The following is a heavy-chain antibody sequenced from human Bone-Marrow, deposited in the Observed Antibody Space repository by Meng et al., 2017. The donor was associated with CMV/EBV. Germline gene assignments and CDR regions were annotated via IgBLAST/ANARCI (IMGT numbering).Heavy chain of an antibody. V-gene: IGHV3-7*01. CDR1: GFTFSSYW. CDR3: ARYQLLTYYYYGMDV. D-gene: IGHD2-2*01. Sequence: GESLKISCAASGFTFSSYWMSWVRQAPGKGLEWVANIKQDGSEKYYVDSVKGRFTISRDNAKNSLYLQMNSLRAEDTAVYYCARYQLLTYYYYGMDVWGQGTTVTVSS. CDR2: IKQDGSEK. J-gene: IGHJ6*02.